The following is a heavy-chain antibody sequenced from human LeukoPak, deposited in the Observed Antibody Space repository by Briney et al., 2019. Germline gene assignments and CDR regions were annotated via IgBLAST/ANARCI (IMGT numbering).Heavy chain of an antibody. CDR3: ARETRPRMVRGVFDY. D-gene: IGHD3-10*01. CDR2: IYYSGST. Sequence: SETLSLTCTVSGVSISNYYRSWVRQPPGKGLEWLGYIYYSGSTNYNPSLKSRVTMSVDTSKNQFSLKLSSVTAADTAVYYCARETRPRMVRGVFDYWVQGTLVTVSS. CDR1: GVSISNYY. J-gene: IGHJ4*02. V-gene: IGHV4-59*01.